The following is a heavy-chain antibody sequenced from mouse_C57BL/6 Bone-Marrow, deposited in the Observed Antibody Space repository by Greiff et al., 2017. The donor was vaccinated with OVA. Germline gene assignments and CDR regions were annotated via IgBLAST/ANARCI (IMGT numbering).Heavy chain of an antibody. CDR3: ASTPIYYDYLWYFDV. Sequence: VQLQQSGPELVKPGASVKISCKASGYSFTDYNMNWVKQSNGTSLEWIGVINPNYGTTSSNQKFKGKATLTVDQSSSTAYMQLNSLTSESSAVYYCASTPIYYDYLWYFDVWGTGTTVTVSS. J-gene: IGHJ1*03. V-gene: IGHV1-39*01. CDR2: INPNYGTT. D-gene: IGHD2-4*01. CDR1: GYSFTDYN.